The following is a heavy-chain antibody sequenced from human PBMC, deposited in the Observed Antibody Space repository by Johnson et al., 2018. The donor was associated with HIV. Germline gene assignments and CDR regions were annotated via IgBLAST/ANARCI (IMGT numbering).Heavy chain of an antibody. Sequence: QVQLVESGGGVVQPGGSLRLSCVASGFTFSRYGMQWVRQAPGKGLECVAVISSDGSNEYYADSVKGRFALSRGNPKKTLYLQMDSLRAEDTAVYYCAKSFGVVSAGNNDDAFDIWGQGTMVTVSS. CDR1: GFTFSRYG. CDR2: ISSDGSNE. D-gene: IGHD2-21*01. CDR3: AKSFGVVSAGNNDDAFDI. V-gene: IGHV3-30*18. J-gene: IGHJ3*02.